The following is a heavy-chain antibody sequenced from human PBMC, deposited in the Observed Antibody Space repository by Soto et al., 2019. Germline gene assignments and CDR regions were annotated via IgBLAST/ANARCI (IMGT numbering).Heavy chain of an antibody. D-gene: IGHD3-10*01. CDR3: ARHSGSASYYYYGMDV. CDR2: IDPSDSYT. Sequence: PGESLKISCKGSGYSFTRYWISWVRQMPGKGLEWMGRIDPSDSYTNYSPSFQGHVTISADKSISTAYLQWSSLKASDTAMYYCARHSGSASYYYYGMDVWGQGTTVTVSS. CDR1: GYSFTRYW. V-gene: IGHV5-10-1*01. J-gene: IGHJ6*02.